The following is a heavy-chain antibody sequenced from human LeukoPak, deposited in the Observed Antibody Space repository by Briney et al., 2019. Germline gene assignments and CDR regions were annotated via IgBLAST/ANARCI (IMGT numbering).Heavy chain of an antibody. CDR3: ARASPTWNYYYGMDV. D-gene: IGHD1-1*01. Sequence: GGSLRLSCAASGFTVSTNYMSWVRQAPGKGLEWVSIIYDSGSTYYADSVKGRFTISRDNAKNSLYLQMNSLRAEDTAVYYCARASPTWNYYYGMDVRGQGTTVTVSS. CDR2: IYDSGST. CDR1: GFTVSTNY. J-gene: IGHJ6*02. V-gene: IGHV3-53*01.